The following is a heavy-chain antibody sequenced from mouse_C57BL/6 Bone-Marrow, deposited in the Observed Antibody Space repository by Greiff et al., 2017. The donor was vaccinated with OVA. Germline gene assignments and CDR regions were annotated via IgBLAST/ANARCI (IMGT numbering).Heavy chain of an antibody. D-gene: IGHD1-2*01. CDR2: IHPSASDT. CDR1: GYTFTSYW. V-gene: IGHV1-74*01. Sequence: VQLQQPGAELVKPGASVKVSCKASGYTFTSYWMHWVKQRPGQGLEWIGRIHPSASDTNYNQKFKGKATLTVDKSSSTAYMQLSSLTSEDSAVYYCAHYAWFAYWGQGTLVTVSA. J-gene: IGHJ3*01. CDR3: AHYAWFAY.